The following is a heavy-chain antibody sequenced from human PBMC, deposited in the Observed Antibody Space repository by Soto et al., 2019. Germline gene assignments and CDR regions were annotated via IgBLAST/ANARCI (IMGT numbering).Heavy chain of an antibody. CDR2: MNPNSGNT. CDR1: RYTFTSYD. D-gene: IGHD4-17*01. J-gene: IGHJ6*03. V-gene: IGHV1-8*01. CDR3: ARGQSPYGDYYYYYYYMDV. Sequence: ASVKVSCKASRYTFTSYDINWVRQATGQGLEWMGWMNPNSGNTGYAQKFQGRVTMTRNTSISTAYMELSSLRSEDTAVYYCARGQSPYGDYYYYYYYMDVWGKGTTVTVSS.